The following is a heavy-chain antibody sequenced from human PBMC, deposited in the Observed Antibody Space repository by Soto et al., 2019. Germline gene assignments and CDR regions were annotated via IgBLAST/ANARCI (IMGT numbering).Heavy chain of an antibody. J-gene: IGHJ4*02. CDR3: ATPGTSTDSSHIVY. Sequence: ESLKISCKGSGYSFTSYSIAWVRQMPGKGLEWRGIIYPGDSDTRYSPSFQGEVTISADKSINTAYLQWSRLTASDTARYYCATPGTSTDSSHIVYWGQGILVTVSS. CDR2: IYPGDSDT. CDR1: GYSFTSYS. V-gene: IGHV5-51*01. D-gene: IGHD1-7*01.